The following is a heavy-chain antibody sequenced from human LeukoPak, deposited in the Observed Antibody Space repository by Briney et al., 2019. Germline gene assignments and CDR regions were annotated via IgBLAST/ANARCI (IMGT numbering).Heavy chain of an antibody. Sequence: SETLSLTCTVSGGSISSYYWSWIRQPAGKGLEWIGRIYTSGSTNYNPSLKSRVTMSVDTSKNQFSLKLSSVTAADTAVYYCARGTFSSSWYDYYYYMDVWGKGTTVTISS. D-gene: IGHD6-13*01. V-gene: IGHV4-4*07. J-gene: IGHJ6*03. CDR2: IYTSGST. CDR1: GGSISSYY. CDR3: ARGTFSSSWYDYYYYMDV.